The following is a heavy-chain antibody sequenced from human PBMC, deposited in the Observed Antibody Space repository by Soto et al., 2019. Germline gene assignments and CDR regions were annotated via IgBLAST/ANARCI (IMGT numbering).Heavy chain of an antibody. V-gene: IGHV3-30*18. CDR1: GFTFSSYG. CDR2: ISYDGSNK. D-gene: IGHD3-22*01. J-gene: IGHJ4*02. CDR3: AKFQRGYYYDSSGPTDY. Sequence: PGGSLRLSCAASGFTFSSYGMHWVRQAPGKGLEWVAVISYDGSNKYYADSVKGRFTISRDNSKNTLYLQMNSLRAEDTAVYYCAKFQRGYYYDSSGPTDYWGQGTLVTVSS.